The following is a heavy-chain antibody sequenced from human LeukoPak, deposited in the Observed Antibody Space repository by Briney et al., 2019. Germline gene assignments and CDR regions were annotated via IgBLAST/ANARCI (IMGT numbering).Heavy chain of an antibody. V-gene: IGHV3-33*01. CDR2: IWYDGSNK. J-gene: IGHJ6*02. D-gene: IGHD3-3*01. Sequence: GGSLRLSCAASGFTFSSYGMHWVRQAPGKGLEWVAVIWYDGSNKYYADSAKGRFTISRDNSKNTLYLQMNSLRAEDTAVYYCAREGYYDFWSGYYPGYYYGMDVWGQGTTVTVSS. CDR3: AREGYYDFWSGYYPGYYYGMDV. CDR1: GFTFSSYG.